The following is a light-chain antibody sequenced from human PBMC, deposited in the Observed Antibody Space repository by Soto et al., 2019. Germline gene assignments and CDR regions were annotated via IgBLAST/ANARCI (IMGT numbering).Light chain of an antibody. Sequence: DIQMTQSPSSLSASVGDRVTITCRECQGIIEYVAWSQQKPGKAPTLLIYAASTPQSGVPSRFSGSCSGKDFPPTSSSLQHEYVATYYRQHYNSPPQTFGQGTKVEIK. CDR2: AAS. CDR3: QHYNSPPQT. V-gene: IGKV1-27*01. CDR1: QGIIEY. J-gene: IGKJ1*01.